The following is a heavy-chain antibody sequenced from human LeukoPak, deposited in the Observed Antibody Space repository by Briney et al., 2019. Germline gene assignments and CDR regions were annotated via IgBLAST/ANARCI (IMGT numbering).Heavy chain of an antibody. J-gene: IGHJ4*02. Sequence: AASVKVSCKASGYTFTSYGISWVRQAPGQGLEWMAWISANNGETRYAQNLQGRLTMTTDTSTSTAYMELRSLRPDDTAVYYCARVPPSAHQLLSSDYWGQGTQVTVSS. CDR3: ARVPPSAHQLLSSDY. V-gene: IGHV1-18*01. CDR1: GYTFTSYG. CDR2: ISANNGET. D-gene: IGHD2-2*01.